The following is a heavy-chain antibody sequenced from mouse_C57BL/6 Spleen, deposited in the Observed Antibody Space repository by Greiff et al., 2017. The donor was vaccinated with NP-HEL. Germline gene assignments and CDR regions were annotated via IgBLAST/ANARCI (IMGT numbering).Heavy chain of an antibody. D-gene: IGHD1-1*01. CDR2: ISSGGDYI. CDR3: TRDKGGYYYGSSPYFDY. V-gene: IGHV5-9-1*02. J-gene: IGHJ2*01. CDR1: GFTFSSYA. Sequence: EVQLVESGEGLVKPGGSLKLSCAASGFTFSSYAMSWVRQTPEKRLEWVAYISSGGDYIYYADTVKGRFTISRDNARNTLYLQMSSLKSEDTAMYYCTRDKGGYYYGSSPYFDYWGQGTTLTVSS.